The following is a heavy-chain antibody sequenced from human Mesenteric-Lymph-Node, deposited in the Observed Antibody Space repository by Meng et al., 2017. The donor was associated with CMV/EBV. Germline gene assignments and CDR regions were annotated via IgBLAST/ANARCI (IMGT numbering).Heavy chain of an antibody. J-gene: IGHJ5*02. CDR3: ARVAIVVVPAAIEYNWFDP. D-gene: IGHD2-2*01. V-gene: IGHV1-69*05. CDR2: IIPIFGTA. Sequence: SVKVSCKASGGTFSSYAISWVRQAPGQGLEWMGGIIPIFGTANYAQKFQGRVTITTDESTSTAYMELSSLRSEDTAVYYCARVAIVVVPAAIEYNWFDPWGQGTLVTVSS. CDR1: GGTFSSYA.